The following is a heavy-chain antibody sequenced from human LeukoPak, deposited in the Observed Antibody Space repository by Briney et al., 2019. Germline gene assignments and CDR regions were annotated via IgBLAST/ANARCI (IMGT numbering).Heavy chain of an antibody. Sequence: GAPVRVSCKAPGHTSTTFLMEWLRQAPGQRLEWMGWINVGSGDTMYSQKFQDRVTLTRDTSANTVYMEVSSLRSEDTAVYYCAILADAWFGDFDYWGQGTLVTVSS. CDR3: AILADAWFGDFDY. V-gene: IGHV1-3*01. CDR2: INVGSGDT. D-gene: IGHD3-10*01. J-gene: IGHJ4*02. CDR1: GHTSTTFL.